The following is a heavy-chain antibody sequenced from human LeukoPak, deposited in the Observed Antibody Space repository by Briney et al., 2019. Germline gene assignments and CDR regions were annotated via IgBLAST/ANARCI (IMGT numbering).Heavy chain of an antibody. D-gene: IGHD1-26*01. V-gene: IGHV3-53*01. J-gene: IGHJ4*02. CDR3: TSDSGAYYFDY. CDR1: GFTVNSNH. Sequence: GGSLRLSCAASGFTVNSNHMNWVRQAPGKGLEWVSVIYTGGNTYYAVSVRGRFTISRDNSKNTLYLQMTNLRAEDTAVYYCTSDSGAYYFDYWGQGTLVTVSS. CDR2: IYTGGNT.